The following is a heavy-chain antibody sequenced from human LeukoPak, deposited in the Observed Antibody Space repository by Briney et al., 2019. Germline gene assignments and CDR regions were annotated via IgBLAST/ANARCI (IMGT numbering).Heavy chain of an antibody. V-gene: IGHV3-23*01. J-gene: IGHJ4*02. CDR3: AKDETIFGVGSFDY. CDR1: GFTFSSYA. Sequence: PGGSLRLSCAASGFTFSSYAMSWVRQAPGKGLEWVSAISGSGGSTYYADSVKGRFTISRDNSKSTLYLQMNSLRAEDTAVYYCAKDETIFGVGSFDYWGQGTLVTVSS. CDR2: ISGSGGST. D-gene: IGHD3-3*01.